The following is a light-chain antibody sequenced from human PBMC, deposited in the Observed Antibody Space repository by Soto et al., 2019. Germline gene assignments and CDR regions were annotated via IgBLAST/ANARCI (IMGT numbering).Light chain of an antibody. CDR3: QNYNRAPWT. CDR2: GAS. J-gene: IGKJ1*01. Sequence: DIQMTQSPSSLSASVGDRVIITCRASEDISNNLAWYQQKPGKVPKLLIYGASTLQSGVPSRFSGSGSGTDFTLTISSLQTEDVATYYCQNYNRAPWTFGQGTKVESK. V-gene: IGKV1-27*01. CDR1: EDISNN.